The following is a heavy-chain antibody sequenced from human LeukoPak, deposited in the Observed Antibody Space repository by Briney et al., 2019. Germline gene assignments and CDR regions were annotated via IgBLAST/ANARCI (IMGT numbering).Heavy chain of an antibody. Sequence: GGSLRLSCAASGFTVSSNYMSWVRQAPGKGLEWVSVIYSGSSSTYYTDSVKGRFTISRHNSKNTLYLQMNSLRAEDTAVYYCARVGSGWYDFDYWGQGTLVTVSS. CDR2: IYSGSSST. V-gene: IGHV3-53*04. CDR3: ARVGSGWYDFDY. CDR1: GFTVSSNY. D-gene: IGHD6-19*01. J-gene: IGHJ4*02.